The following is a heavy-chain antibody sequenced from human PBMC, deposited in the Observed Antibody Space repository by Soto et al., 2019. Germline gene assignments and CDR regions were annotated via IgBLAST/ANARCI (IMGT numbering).Heavy chain of an antibody. CDR1: GYTLTELS. J-gene: IGHJ3*02. CDR3: ATVVSTMIVEKDAFDI. D-gene: IGHD3-22*01. CDR2: FDPEDGET. Sequence: ASVKVSCKVSGYTLTELSMHWVRQAPGKGLEWIGGFDPEDGETIYAQKFQGRVTMTEDTSTDTAYMELSSLRSEDTAVYYCATVVSTMIVEKDAFDIWGQGTMVTVSS. V-gene: IGHV1-24*01.